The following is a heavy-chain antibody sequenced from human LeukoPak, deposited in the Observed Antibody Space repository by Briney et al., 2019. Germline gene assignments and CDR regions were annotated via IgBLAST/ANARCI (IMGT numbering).Heavy chain of an antibody. J-gene: IGHJ3*02. D-gene: IGHD3-22*01. Sequence: GGSLSPSCPVSGFSFISYGRTWVRPAAGGVLEWVASVGVGGGSTYYAAAVRGRFTTSREYTKNPLDLKMNTLRAEDTAVYCCAKAAVTMIGEGDAFDIRGQGTRVTVSS. CDR3: AKAAVTMIGEGDAFDI. V-gene: IGHV3-23*01. CDR2: VGVGGGST. CDR1: GFSFISYG.